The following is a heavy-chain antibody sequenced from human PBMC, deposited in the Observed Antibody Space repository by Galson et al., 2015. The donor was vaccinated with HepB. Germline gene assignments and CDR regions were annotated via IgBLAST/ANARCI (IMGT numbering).Heavy chain of an antibody. CDR2: IRAYNGNT. D-gene: IGHD6-13*01. Sequence: SVKVSCKASGYTFTNYGITWVRQAPGQGLEWMGWIRAYNGNTNYAQNLQGRVTMTTDTSTSTAYMELRSLRSDDTAVYYCARGGSSWSAEYFQHWGQGTLVTVSS. CDR1: GYTFTNYG. V-gene: IGHV1-18*01. J-gene: IGHJ1*01. CDR3: ARGGSSWSAEYFQH.